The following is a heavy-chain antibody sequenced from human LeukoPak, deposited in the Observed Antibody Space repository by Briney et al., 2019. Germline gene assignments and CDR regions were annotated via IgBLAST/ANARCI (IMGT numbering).Heavy chain of an antibody. CDR3: ARFVVRFLVAFDI. J-gene: IGHJ3*02. CDR2: INPSGGST. D-gene: IGHD3-10*01. V-gene: IGHV1-46*01. CDR1: GYTFTIYN. Sequence: ASVKVSCKASGYTFTIYNMHWVRQTPRQRLEWMGIINPSGGSTSYAQKFQGRVTMTTDTSTTTAYMELRSLRSDDAAVYYCARFVVRFLVAFDIWGQGTMVTVSS.